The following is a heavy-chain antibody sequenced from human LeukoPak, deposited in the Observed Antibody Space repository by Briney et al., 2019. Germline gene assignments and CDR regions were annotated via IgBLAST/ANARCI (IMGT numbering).Heavy chain of an antibody. CDR2: IRKKANSYTT. CDR3: SRVSLANYFDS. V-gene: IGHV3-72*01. Sequence: GGALRLSCVGSGFTYSRYSMNWVRPAPGKGLEWVGRIRKKANSYTTEYAASVKGRFTISRDDSKNSLYLQMHSLTTEDTAVYYCSRVSLANYFDSWGQGTLITVSS. D-gene: IGHD2-2*01. CDR1: GFTYSRYS. J-gene: IGHJ4*02.